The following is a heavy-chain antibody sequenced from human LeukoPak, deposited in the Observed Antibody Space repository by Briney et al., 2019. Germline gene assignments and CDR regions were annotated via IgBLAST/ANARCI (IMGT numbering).Heavy chain of an antibody. J-gene: IGHJ4*02. CDR1: GYTFTVKF. Sequence: ASVKVSCKTSGYTFTVKFLHWLRQAPGQGLEWMGGIEPNSGGAVYGQNFRGRVTVTRDTSGSTAYRELSRLRSDDTAVYYCAIENYYDSSGYSKAFDYWGQGTLVTVSS. CDR2: IEPNSGGA. V-gene: IGHV1-2*02. D-gene: IGHD3-22*01. CDR3: AIENYYDSSGYSKAFDY.